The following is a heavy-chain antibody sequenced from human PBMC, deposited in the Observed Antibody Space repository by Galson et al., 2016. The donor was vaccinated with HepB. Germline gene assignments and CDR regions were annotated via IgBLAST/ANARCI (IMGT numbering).Heavy chain of an antibody. CDR2: ISGYNGHT. V-gene: IGHV1-18*01. J-gene: IGHJ6*02. Sequence: SVKVSCKASGYTFTSSGISWVRQAPGQGLGCMGWISGYNGHTKYARNVQGRVTMTTDTSTNTTYMELRSLRSDDTAVYYCARDRAPSSGYGMDVWGQGTTVTVSS. CDR1: GYTFTSSG. D-gene: IGHD3-10*01. CDR3: ARDRAPSSGYGMDV.